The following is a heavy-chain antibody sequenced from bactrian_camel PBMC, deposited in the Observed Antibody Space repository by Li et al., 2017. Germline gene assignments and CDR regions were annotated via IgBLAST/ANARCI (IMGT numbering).Heavy chain of an antibody. Sequence: VQLVESGGGLVQPGGPLRLSCAASGFTFGDFYMSWVRLAPGKGLEWVSNLYTDGITHYADSVKGRFTISKDNAKSTLYLEMKSLKPEDTAVYFCAAVSGYWGQGTQVTVS. CDR1: GFTFGDFY. CDR3: AAVSGY. V-gene: IGHV3-2*01. J-gene: IGHJ6*01. CDR2: LYTDGIT.